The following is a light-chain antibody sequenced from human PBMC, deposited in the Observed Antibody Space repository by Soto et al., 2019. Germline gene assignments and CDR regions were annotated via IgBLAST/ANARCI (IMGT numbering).Light chain of an antibody. Sequence: QSALTHTASVSGSHVQSITISCTGASSDVGGYNYVSWYQQHPGKAPKLMIYDVSNRPSGVSNRFSGSKSGNTASLTISGLQAEHEADYYCSSCKSSSPYVFGTGTKVPVL. V-gene: IGLV2-14*01. CDR2: DVS. J-gene: IGLJ1*01. CDR3: SSCKSSSPYV. CDR1: SSDVGGYNY.